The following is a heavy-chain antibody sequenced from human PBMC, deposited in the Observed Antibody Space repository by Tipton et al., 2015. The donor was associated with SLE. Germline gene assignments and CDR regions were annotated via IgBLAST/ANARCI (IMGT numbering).Heavy chain of an antibody. Sequence: LRLSCTVSGGSISSHYWSWIRQPPGKGLEWIGYIYYSGSTNYNPSLKSRVTISVDTSKNQFSLKLISVTAADTAVYYCARGAALYGMDVWGQGTTVTVSS. V-gene: IGHV4-59*11. CDR1: GGSISSHY. CDR2: IYYSGST. D-gene: IGHD4/OR15-4a*01. J-gene: IGHJ6*02. CDR3: ARGAALYGMDV.